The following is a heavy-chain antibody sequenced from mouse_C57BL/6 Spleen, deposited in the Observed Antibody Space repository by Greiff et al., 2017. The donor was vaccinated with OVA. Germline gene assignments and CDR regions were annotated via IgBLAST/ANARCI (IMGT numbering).Heavy chain of an antibody. V-gene: IGHV5-4*01. J-gene: IGHJ2*01. CDR1: GFTFSSYA. Sequence: EVQVVESGGGLVKPGGSLKLSCAASGFTFSSYAMSWVRQTPEKRLEWVATISDGGSYTYYPDNVKGRFTISRDNAKNNLYLQMSHLKSEDTAMYYCAREVWLYYFDYWGQGTTLTVSS. CDR3: AREVWLYYFDY. D-gene: IGHD2-10*02. CDR2: ISDGGSYT.